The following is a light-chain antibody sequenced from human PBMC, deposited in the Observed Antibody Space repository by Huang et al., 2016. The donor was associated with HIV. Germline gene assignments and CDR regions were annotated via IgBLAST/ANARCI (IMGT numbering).Light chain of an antibody. Sequence: EIVMTQSPATLSVSPGERATLSCRASQSVSNYLAWYQQKPGQAPRLLIYDASTGASGIPARFRGSGSGTEFTLTISSLQSEDSAVYYCQQYNDWPLTFGGGTKVEIK. V-gene: IGKV3-15*01. CDR1: QSVSNY. CDR3: QQYNDWPLT. J-gene: IGKJ4*01. CDR2: DAS.